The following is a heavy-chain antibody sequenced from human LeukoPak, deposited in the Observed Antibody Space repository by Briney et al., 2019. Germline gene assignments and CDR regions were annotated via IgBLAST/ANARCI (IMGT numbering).Heavy chain of an antibody. J-gene: IGHJ5*02. V-gene: IGHV1-2*02. CDR1: GYTFTSYY. Sequence: ASVKVSCKASGYTFTSYYMHWVRQAPGQGLEWMGWINPNSGGTNYAQKFQGRVTMTRDTSISTAYMELSRLRSDDTAVYYCARSKTDFWSGFMFDPWGQGTLVTVSS. CDR2: INPNSGGT. CDR3: ARSKTDFWSGFMFDP. D-gene: IGHD3-3*01.